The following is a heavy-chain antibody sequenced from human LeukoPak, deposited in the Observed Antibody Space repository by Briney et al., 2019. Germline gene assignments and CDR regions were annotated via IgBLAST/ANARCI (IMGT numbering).Heavy chain of an antibody. Sequence: ASVKVSCKASGYTFTNYPINWVRQATGQGLEWMGWMNPNSGDTVCAQKFRGRFTVTRNTSVNTAYMELSSLRSEDTAVYYCATWGDWGQGTLVTVSS. D-gene: IGHD3-16*01. CDR2: MNPNSGDT. CDR3: ATWGD. V-gene: IGHV1-8*03. CDR1: GYTFTNYP. J-gene: IGHJ4*02.